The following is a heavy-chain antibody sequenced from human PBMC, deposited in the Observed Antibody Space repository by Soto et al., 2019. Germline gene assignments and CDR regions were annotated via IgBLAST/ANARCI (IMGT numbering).Heavy chain of an antibody. Sequence: GGSLRLSCAASGFTFDDYAMHWVRQAPGKGLEWVSGISWNSGSIGYADSVKGRFTISRDNAKNSLYLQMNSLRAEDTALYYCAKDMHSSSSLFDYWGQGTLVTVSS. J-gene: IGHJ4*02. CDR2: ISWNSGSI. CDR3: AKDMHSSSSLFDY. D-gene: IGHD6-6*01. V-gene: IGHV3-9*01. CDR1: GFTFDDYA.